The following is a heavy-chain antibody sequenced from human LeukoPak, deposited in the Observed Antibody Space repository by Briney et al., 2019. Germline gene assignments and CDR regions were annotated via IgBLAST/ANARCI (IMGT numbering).Heavy chain of an antibody. J-gene: IGHJ4*02. Sequence: PGGSLRLSCAASGFTFSSYVLSWVRQAPGKGLEWVSSISGSGENTYYADSVKGRFTISRDNSKNTLYLQMNSLRAEDTAVYYCAKWGDYDVLTGYYDPDYWGQGTLVTVSS. V-gene: IGHV3-23*01. CDR1: GFTFSSYV. D-gene: IGHD3-9*01. CDR2: ISGSGENT. CDR3: AKWGDYDVLTGYYDPDY.